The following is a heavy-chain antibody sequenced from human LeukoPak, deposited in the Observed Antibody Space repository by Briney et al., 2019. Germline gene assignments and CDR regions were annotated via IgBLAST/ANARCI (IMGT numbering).Heavy chain of an antibody. CDR2: INPNSGGT. CDR1: GYTFTGYY. CDR3: ARAGGRSWFDP. V-gene: IGHV1-2*02. Sequence: ASVKVSCKASGYTFTGYYMHWVRRAPGQGLEWTGWINPNSGGTNYAQKFQGRVTMTTDTSMSTAYMELSRLTSDDTAVYYCARAGGRSWFDPWGQGTLVTVSS. J-gene: IGHJ5*02.